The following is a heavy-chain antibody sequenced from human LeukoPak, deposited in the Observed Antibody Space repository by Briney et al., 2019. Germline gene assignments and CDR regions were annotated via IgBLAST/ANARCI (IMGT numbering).Heavy chain of an antibody. D-gene: IGHD3-16*01. CDR2: IYSGGNT. J-gene: IGHJ4*02. V-gene: IGHV3-66*01. CDR1: GFTVSSNY. Sequence: GGSLRLSCAASGFTVSSNYMSWVRQTPGKGLEWVSVIYSGGNTYYADSVKGRFTISRDNSKNTLYLQMNSLRAEGTAIYYCTKDLFGYFDRWGQGTLVTVSS. CDR3: TKDLFGYFDR.